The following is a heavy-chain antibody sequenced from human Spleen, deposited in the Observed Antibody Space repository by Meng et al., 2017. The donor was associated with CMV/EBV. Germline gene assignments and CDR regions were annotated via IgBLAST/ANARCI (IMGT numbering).Heavy chain of an antibody. Sequence: SVKVSCKASGGTFSSYAISWVRQAPGQGLEWMGGIIPIFGTANYAQKFQGRVTITTDESTSTASMDLSSLRSEDTAVYYCARDKRDLAADYYFYSMDVWGQGTTVTVSS. J-gene: IGHJ6*02. D-gene: IGHD6-13*01. CDR2: IIPIFGTA. CDR3: ARDKRDLAADYYFYSMDV. CDR1: GGTFSSYA. V-gene: IGHV1-69*05.